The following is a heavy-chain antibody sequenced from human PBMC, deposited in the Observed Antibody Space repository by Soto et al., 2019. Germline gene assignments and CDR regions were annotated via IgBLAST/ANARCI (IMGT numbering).Heavy chain of an antibody. V-gene: IGHV3-30-3*01. CDR1: GFTSSSYA. J-gene: IGHJ4*02. Sequence: GGSLRLSCAASGFTSSSYAMHWVRQAPGKGLEWVAVISYDGSNKYYADSVKGRFTISRDNSKNTLYLQMNSLRAEDTAVYYCARDIGEVVTASLDYWGQGTLVTVSS. CDR3: ARDIGEVVTASLDY. D-gene: IGHD2-21*02. CDR2: ISYDGSNK.